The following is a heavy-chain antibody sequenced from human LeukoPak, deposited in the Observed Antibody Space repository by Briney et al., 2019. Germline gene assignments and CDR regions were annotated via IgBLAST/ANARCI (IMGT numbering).Heavy chain of an antibody. D-gene: IGHD2/OR15-2a*01. CDR2: ISGSGGST. Sequence: GGTLRLSCAASGFTFSSYGMSWVRRAPGKGLEWVSAISGSGGSTYYADSVKGRFTISRDNSKNTLYLQMNSLRAEDTAVYYCAKDLYYFDYWGQGTLVTVSS. CDR1: GFTFSSYG. V-gene: IGHV3-23*01. J-gene: IGHJ4*02. CDR3: AKDLYYFDY.